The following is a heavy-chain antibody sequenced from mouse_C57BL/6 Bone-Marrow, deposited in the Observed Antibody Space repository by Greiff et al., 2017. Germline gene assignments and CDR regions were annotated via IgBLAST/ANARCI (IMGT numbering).Heavy chain of an antibody. CDR1: GYTFPSYW. D-gene: IGHD1-1*01. CDR3: ARRGYYGSPNYFDY. V-gene: IGHV1-64*01. CDR2: IHPNSGST. Sequence: QVQLQQPGAELVKPGASVKLSCKASGYTFPSYWMHWVKQRPGQGLEWIGMIHPNSGSTNYNAKFKSKATLTVDKSSSTAYMQHSSLTSEDSAVYDCARRGYYGSPNYFDYWGQGTTLTGSA. J-gene: IGHJ2*01.